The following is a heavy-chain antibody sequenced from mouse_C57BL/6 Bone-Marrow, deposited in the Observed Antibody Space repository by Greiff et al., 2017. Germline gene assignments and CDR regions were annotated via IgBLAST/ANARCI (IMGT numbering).Heavy chain of an antibody. D-gene: IGHD1-1*01. Sequence: VQLQQSGAELVRPGTSVKMSCKASGYTFTNYWIGWAKQRPGHGLEWIGDIYPGGGYTNYNEKFKVKATLTADKSTSTAYSQFSNLTSEDSAIYYCARGYGSSYARYYFDYWGQGTTLTVSS. V-gene: IGHV1-63*01. CDR3: ARGYGSSYARYYFDY. J-gene: IGHJ2*01. CDR1: GYTFTNYW. CDR2: IYPGGGYT.